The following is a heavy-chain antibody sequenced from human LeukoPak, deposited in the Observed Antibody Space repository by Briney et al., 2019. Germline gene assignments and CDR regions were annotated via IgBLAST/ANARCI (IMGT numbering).Heavy chain of an antibody. Sequence: GGSLRLSCAASGFTFTTYGMHWVRQAPGKGPEWVALIWYDGSNNYYADSVKGRFTIYRDNSKNTLYLQMNTLRAEDTAVYYCARAAYGLGSFAYNYYGMDVWGQGTTVTVSS. D-gene: IGHD3-10*01. J-gene: IGHJ6*02. V-gene: IGHV3-33*01. CDR3: ARAAYGLGSFAYNYYGMDV. CDR1: GFTFTTYG. CDR2: IWYDGSNN.